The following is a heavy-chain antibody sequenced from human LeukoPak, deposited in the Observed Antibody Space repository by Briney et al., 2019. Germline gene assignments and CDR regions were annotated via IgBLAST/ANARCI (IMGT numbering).Heavy chain of an antibody. CDR3: ARLTAAGTIPYFDL. CDR1: GGSFSGYY. D-gene: IGHD6-13*01. V-gene: IGHV4-34*01. J-gene: IGHJ2*01. CDR2: INHSGST. Sequence: PSETLSLTCAVYGGSFSGYYWSWIRQPPGKGLEWIGEINHSGSTNYNPSLKSRVTISVDTSKNQFSLKLSSVTAADTAVYYCARLTAAGTIPYFDLWGRGTLVTVSS.